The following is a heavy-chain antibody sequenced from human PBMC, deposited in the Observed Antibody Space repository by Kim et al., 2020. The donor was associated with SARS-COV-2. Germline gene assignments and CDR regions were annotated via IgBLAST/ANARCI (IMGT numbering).Heavy chain of an antibody. Sequence: GGSLRLSCVASGFTFHDYAMAWVRQAPGKGLEWVSALRASSRKIYYADSVKGRFTISRDNSKNTLFLQMNSLRAEDTAVYYCAKTPWDIVIVPTATYFDRWGQGTLVTVSS. CDR3: AKTPWDIVIVPTATYFDR. D-gene: IGHD2-15*01. V-gene: IGHV3-23*01. J-gene: IGHJ4*02. CDR1: GFTFHDYA. CDR2: LRASSRKI.